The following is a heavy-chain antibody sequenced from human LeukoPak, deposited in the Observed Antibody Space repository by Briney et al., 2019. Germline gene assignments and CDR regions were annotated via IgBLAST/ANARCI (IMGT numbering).Heavy chain of an antibody. D-gene: IGHD4-17*01. CDR3: AKGGTSTVKYYFDY. CDR2: ISGSGGST. CDR1: GFTFSSYG. V-gene: IGHV3-23*01. J-gene: IGHJ4*02. Sequence: PGGSLRLSCAASGFTFSSYGMSWVRQAPGKGLEWVSAISGSGGSTYYADSVKGRFTISRDNSKNTLYLQMNSLRAEDTAVYYCAKGGTSTVKYYFDYWGQGTLVTVSS.